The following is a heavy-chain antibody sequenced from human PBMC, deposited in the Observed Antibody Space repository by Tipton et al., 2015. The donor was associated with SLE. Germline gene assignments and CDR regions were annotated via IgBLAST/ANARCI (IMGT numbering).Heavy chain of an antibody. J-gene: IGHJ4*02. Sequence: RSLRLSCAASGFTFGDYAMHWVRQAPGKGLEWVSGISWNSGNIDYADSVKGRFTISRSNAEDFLYLEMNSLRPEDTALYFCAKTRGFGELSLRSYFDYWGQGIRVIVSS. CDR2: ISWNSGNI. CDR3: AKTRGFGELSLRSYFDY. V-gene: IGHV3-9*01. CDR1: GFTFGDYA. D-gene: IGHD3-10*01.